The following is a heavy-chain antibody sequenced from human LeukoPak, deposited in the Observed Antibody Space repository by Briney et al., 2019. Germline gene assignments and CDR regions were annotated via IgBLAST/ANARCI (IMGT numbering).Heavy chain of an antibody. V-gene: IGHV5-51*03. D-gene: IGHD5-18*01. J-gene: IGHJ4*02. CDR2: IYPADSDT. Sequence: PGESLKISCQGSGYSFNTYWVGWVRQMPGKGLEWMGIIYPADSDTRYSPSFQGQVTISADKSISTAYLQWRTLKASDSAIYYCARVLDVDTAVFHYYFDFWGQGTLVTVSS. CDR1: GYSFNTYW. CDR3: ARVLDVDTAVFHYYFDF.